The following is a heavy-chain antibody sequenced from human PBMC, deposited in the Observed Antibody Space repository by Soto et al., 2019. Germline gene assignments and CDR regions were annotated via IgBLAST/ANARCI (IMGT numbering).Heavy chain of an antibody. J-gene: IGHJ6*02. D-gene: IGHD3-9*01. V-gene: IGHV3-23*01. Sequence: GGSLRLSCAASGFTFSSYAMSWVRQAPGKGLEWVSAISGSGGSTYYADSVKGRFTISRDNSKNTLYLQMNSLRAEDTAVYYCARGTYYDILTGYYPRYGMDVWGQGTTVTVSS. CDR3: ARGTYYDILTGYYPRYGMDV. CDR2: ISGSGGST. CDR1: GFTFSSYA.